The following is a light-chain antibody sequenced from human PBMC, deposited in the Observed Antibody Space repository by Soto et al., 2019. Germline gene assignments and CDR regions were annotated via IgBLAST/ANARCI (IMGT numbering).Light chain of an antibody. V-gene: IGKV3-20*01. J-gene: IGKJ1*01. CDR2: GAS. Sequence: EIVLTQSPGTLYLSPGERATLSCRASQSVSSSYLAWYQQKPGQAPRLLIYGASSRATGIPDRFSGSGSGKDFTLTISRLEPEDCAVYYCQQYGSSPWTFGQGTKVEIK. CDR3: QQYGSSPWT. CDR1: QSVSSSY.